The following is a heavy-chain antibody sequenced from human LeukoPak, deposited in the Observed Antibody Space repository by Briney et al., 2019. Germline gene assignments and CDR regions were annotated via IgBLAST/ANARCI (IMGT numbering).Heavy chain of an antibody. V-gene: IGHV3-23*01. CDR1: GFTFSSYA. CDR2: ISGSGGST. J-gene: IGHJ4*02. D-gene: IGHD6-19*01. Sequence: GGSLRLSCAASGFTFSSYAMSWVRQAPGKGLEWVSAISGSGGSTYYADSVKGRFTISRDNSKNTLYLQMNSLRAEDTAVYYCARLQWLAPHPAYWGQGTLVTVSS. CDR3: ARLQWLAPHPAY.